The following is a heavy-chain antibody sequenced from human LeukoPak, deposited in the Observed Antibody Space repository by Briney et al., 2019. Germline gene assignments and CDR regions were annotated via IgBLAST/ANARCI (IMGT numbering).Heavy chain of an antibody. CDR3: ARDFFPWSDSNNGDY. Sequence: GGSLRLSCAASGFTFSNYAMSWVRQAPGKGLEWVSVIYSGGSTYYADSVKGRFTISRDNSKNTLYLQMNSLRAEDTAVYYCARDFFPWSDSNNGDYWGQGTLVTVSS. V-gene: IGHV3-53*01. CDR1: GFTFSNYA. CDR2: IYSGGST. D-gene: IGHD4-11*01. J-gene: IGHJ4*02.